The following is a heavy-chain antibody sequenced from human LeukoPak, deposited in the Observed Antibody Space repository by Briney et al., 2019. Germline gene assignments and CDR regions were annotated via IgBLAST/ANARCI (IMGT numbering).Heavy chain of an antibody. Sequence: GASVKVSCKASGYTFTSYDINWVRQATGQGLEGMGWMNPNSGNTGYAQKFQGRVTMTRNTSISTAYMELSSLRSEDTAVYYCARAAVQGYCSGGSCYREYNWFDPWGQGTLVTVSS. CDR1: GYTFTSYD. V-gene: IGHV1-8*01. J-gene: IGHJ5*02. CDR2: MNPNSGNT. CDR3: ARAAVQGYCSGGSCYREYNWFDP. D-gene: IGHD2-15*01.